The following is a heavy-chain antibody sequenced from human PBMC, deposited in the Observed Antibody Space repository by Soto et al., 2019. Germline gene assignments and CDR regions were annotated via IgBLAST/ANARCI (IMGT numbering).Heavy chain of an antibody. V-gene: IGHV1-24*01. CDR3: ATMPSKLLWFGESPPTGFDP. Sequence: GASVKVSCKVSGYTLTELSMHWVRQAPGKGLEWMGGFDPEDGETIYAQKFQCRVTMTEDTSTDTAYMELSSLRSEDTAVYYCATMPSKLLWFGESPPTGFDPWGQGTLVTVSS. CDR2: FDPEDGET. D-gene: IGHD3-10*01. J-gene: IGHJ5*02. CDR1: GYTLTELS.